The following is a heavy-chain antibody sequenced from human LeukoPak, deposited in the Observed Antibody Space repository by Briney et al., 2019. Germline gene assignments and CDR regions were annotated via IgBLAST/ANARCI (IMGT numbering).Heavy chain of an antibody. CDR2: IYYSGSN. Sequence: SETLSLTCTVSGGSISSYYWSWIRXPPGKGLEWIGYIYYSGSNNYNPSLKRLLTISVDRSKNQFSLKLSSVTAADTAVYYCARNAEYFQYWGQGTLVTVSS. V-gene: IGHV4-59*01. J-gene: IGHJ1*01. CDR3: ARNAEYFQY. CDR1: GGSISSYY.